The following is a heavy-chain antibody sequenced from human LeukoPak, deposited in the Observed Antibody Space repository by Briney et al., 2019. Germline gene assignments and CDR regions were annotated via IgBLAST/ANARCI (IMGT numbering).Heavy chain of an antibody. Sequence: RPGGSLRLSCAASGFTFSSYAMHWVRQAPGKGLEWVAVISYDGSNKYYADSVKGRFTISRDNSKNTLYLQMNSLRAEDTAVYYCARDTPLPHYYDGSGYYGSRYFDLWGRGTLVTVSS. CDR3: ARDTPLPHYYDGSGYYGSRYFDL. J-gene: IGHJ2*01. V-gene: IGHV3-30*04. D-gene: IGHD3-22*01. CDR1: GFTFSSYA. CDR2: ISYDGSNK.